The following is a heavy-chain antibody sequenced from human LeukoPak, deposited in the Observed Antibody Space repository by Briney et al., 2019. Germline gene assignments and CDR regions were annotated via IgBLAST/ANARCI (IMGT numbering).Heavy chain of an antibody. CDR2: ISGSAAST. Sequence: PGGSLRLSCAASEFTFNDYAMSWVRQAPGKGLEWVSAISGSAASTYYADSVKGRFTISRNNSKNTLYLQMNSLRAEDTALYYCARVSWFRYYYYMDVWGKGTTVTISS. V-gene: IGHV3-23*01. J-gene: IGHJ6*03. D-gene: IGHD2-21*01. CDR1: EFTFNDYA. CDR3: ARVSWFRYYYYMDV.